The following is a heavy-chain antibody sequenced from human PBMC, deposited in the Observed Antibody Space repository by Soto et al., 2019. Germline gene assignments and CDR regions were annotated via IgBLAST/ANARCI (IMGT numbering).Heavy chain of an antibody. CDR3: ARGDYYDTTGPFSDAFDI. Sequence: PGRSLRLSYAASGFTCSSYWMSWVRQAPGKGLEWVANIKPDGSEKWYVDSVKGRFTISRDNAKNSLYLQANSLRAEDTAVYYCARGDYYDTTGPFSDAFDIWGQGTMVTVSS. J-gene: IGHJ3*02. CDR2: IKPDGSEK. V-gene: IGHV3-7*04. CDR1: GFTCSSYW. D-gene: IGHD3-22*01.